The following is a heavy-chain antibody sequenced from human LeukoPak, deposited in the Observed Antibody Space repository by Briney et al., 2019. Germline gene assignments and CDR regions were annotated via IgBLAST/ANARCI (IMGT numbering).Heavy chain of an antibody. V-gene: IGHV3-48*03. CDR3: ARVLLGDADMVTDY. D-gene: IGHD5-18*01. Sequence: PGGSLRLSCAASGFTFSSYEMNWVRQAPGKGREWVSYISSSGSSIYYADSVKGRFTISRDNAKNSLYLQMNSLRAEDTAVYYCARVLLGDADMVTDYWGQGTLVTVSS. CDR2: ISSSGSSI. CDR1: GFTFSSYE. J-gene: IGHJ4*02.